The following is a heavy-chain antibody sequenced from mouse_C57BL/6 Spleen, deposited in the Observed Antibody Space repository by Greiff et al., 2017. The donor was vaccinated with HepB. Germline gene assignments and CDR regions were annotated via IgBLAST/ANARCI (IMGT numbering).Heavy chain of an antibody. Sequence: EVHLVESGGGLVKPGGSLKLSCAASGFTFSSYAMSWVRQTPEKRLEWVATISDGGSYTYYPDNVKGRFTISRDNAKNNLYLQMSHLKSEDTAMYYCARNYDYDRGGFDYWGQGTTLTVSS. V-gene: IGHV5-4*01. J-gene: IGHJ2*01. CDR2: ISDGGSYT. CDR1: GFTFSSYA. CDR3: ARNYDYDRGGFDY. D-gene: IGHD2-4*01.